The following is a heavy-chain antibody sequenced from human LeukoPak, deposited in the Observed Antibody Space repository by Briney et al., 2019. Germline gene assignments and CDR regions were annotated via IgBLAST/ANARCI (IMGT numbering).Heavy chain of an antibody. CDR2: IFPSGGEI. J-gene: IGHJ4*02. Sequence: GGSLRLSCAASGFTFSTFAMIWVRQPPGKGLEWVSSIFPSGGEIHYADSVKGRFTISRDNSNDTLYLQMNSLRAEDTAVYYCAKDEAPQGIKRATDYWGQGTLVTVSS. D-gene: IGHD5-18*01. CDR3: AKDEAPQGIKRATDY. V-gene: IGHV3-23*01. CDR1: GFTFSTFA.